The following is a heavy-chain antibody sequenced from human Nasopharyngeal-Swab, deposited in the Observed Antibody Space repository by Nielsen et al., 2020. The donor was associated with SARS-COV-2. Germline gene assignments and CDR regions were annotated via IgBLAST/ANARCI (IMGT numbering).Heavy chain of an antibody. V-gene: IGHV3-23*01. J-gene: IGHJ4*02. CDR2: ISGSGGST. CDR1: GFTFSSYA. CDR3: AKDIYSSGWYYFDY. Sequence: GESLKISCAASGFTFSSYAMSWVRQAPGKGLEWVSAISGSGGSTSSADSVKGRFTISRDNSKNTLYLQMNSLRAEDTAVYYCAKDIYSSGWYYFDYWGQGTLVTVSS. D-gene: IGHD6-19*01.